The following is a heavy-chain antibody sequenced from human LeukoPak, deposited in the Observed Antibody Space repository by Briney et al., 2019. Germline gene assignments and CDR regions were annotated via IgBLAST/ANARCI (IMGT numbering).Heavy chain of an antibody. J-gene: IGHJ4*02. Sequence: GGSLRLSCAASGFTFSNFFMHWVRQAPGKGLEWVALIWYDGSKTCYVDSVKGRFTISRDNSKDTVYLQMNSLRAEDTAVYHCARARLGTVTGYHFDYWGQGIPVTVSS. D-gene: IGHD3-9*01. CDR2: IWYDGSKT. V-gene: IGHV3-33*01. CDR1: GFTFSNFF. CDR3: ARARLGTVTGYHFDY.